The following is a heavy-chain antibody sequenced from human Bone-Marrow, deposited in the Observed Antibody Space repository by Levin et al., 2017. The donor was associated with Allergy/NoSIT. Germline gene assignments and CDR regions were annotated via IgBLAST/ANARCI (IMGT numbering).Heavy chain of an antibody. CDR1: GYTFTGHY. CDR2: INPNSGDT. CDR3: ARLDATLTPHDAFDI. J-gene: IGHJ3*02. D-gene: IGHD3-9*01. V-gene: IGHV1-2*06. Sequence: ASVKVSCKASGYTFTGHYMHWVRQAPGQGLEWMGRINPNSGDTDYAQKLQGRVSMTRDTSVSTAYMEMSSLRSDDTAVYYCARLDATLTPHDAFDIWGQGTMVTVSS.